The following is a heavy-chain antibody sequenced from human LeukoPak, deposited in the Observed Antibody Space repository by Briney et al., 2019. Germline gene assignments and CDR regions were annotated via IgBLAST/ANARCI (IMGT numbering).Heavy chain of an antibody. J-gene: IGHJ3*02. CDR3: AKVYTYYYDSSGYSPFDAFDI. CDR2: ISGSGGTS. D-gene: IGHD3-22*01. CDR1: GFTFRNYG. V-gene: IGHV3-23*01. Sequence: GGTLRLSCAASGFTFRNYGMSWVRQTPGKGLEWVSVISGSGGTSYYADSAKGRFTISRDSSKNTLYLQMNSLRAEDTAVYYCAKVYTYYYDSSGYSPFDAFDIWGQGTMVTVSS.